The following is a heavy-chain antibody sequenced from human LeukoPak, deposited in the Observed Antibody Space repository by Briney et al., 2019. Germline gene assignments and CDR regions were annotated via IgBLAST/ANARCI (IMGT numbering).Heavy chain of an antibody. CDR1: GGAFNTFA. Sequence: SVKVSCKASGGAFNTFALNWVRQAPGQGLEWMGGIIPIFHKTDYSQKFQGRVTITADESTTTVYMELSSVTSEDTAIYYCAIPKRGYSHGLFDFGGQGTLVTVS. D-gene: IGHD5-12*01. J-gene: IGHJ4*02. CDR2: IIPIFHKT. V-gene: IGHV1-69*13. CDR3: AIPKRGYSHGLFDF.